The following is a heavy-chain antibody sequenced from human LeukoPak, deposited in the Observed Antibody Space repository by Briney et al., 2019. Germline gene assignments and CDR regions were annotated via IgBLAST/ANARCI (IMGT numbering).Heavy chain of an antibody. D-gene: IGHD6-19*01. CDR1: GYTFTGYY. CDR3: ARDPVSSSGRWEFDY. J-gene: IGHJ4*02. V-gene: IGHV1-2*02. CDR2: INPNSGGT. Sequence: ASVKVSCKASGYTFTGYYMHWVRQAPGQGLEWMGWINPNSGGTNYAQMFQGRVTMTRDTSISTAYMELSRLRSDDTAVYYCARDPVSSSGRWEFDYWGQGTLVTVSS.